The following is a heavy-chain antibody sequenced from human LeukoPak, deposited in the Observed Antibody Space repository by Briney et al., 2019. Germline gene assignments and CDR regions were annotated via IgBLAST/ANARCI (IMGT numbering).Heavy chain of an antibody. CDR1: GFTFSSYA. J-gene: IGHJ4*02. V-gene: IGHV3-74*01. D-gene: IGHD3-22*01. CDR3: ARDPAYYDSSGLTDY. CDR2: IISDGSST. Sequence: GGSLRLSCAASGFTFSSYAMSWVRQAPGKGLVWVSHIISDGSSTSYADSVKGRFTISRDNAKNTLYLQMNSLRAEDTAVYYCARDPAYYDSSGLTDYWGQGTLVTVSS.